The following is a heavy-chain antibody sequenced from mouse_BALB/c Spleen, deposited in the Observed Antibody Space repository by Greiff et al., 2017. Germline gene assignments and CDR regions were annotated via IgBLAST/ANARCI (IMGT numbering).Heavy chain of an antibody. CDR3: ASGTTGFAY. CDR2: ISTYYGDA. D-gene: IGHD3-3*01. V-gene: IGHV1S137*01. CDR1: GYTFTDYA. J-gene: IGHJ3*01. Sequence: VKLVESGAELVRPGVSVKISCKGSGYTFTDYAMHWVKQSHAKSLEWIGVISTYYGDASYNQKFKGKATMTVDKSSSTAYMELARLTSEDSAIYYCASGTTGFAYWGQGTLVTVSA.